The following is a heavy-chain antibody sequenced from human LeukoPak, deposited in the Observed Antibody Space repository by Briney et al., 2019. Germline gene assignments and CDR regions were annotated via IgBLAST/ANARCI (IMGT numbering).Heavy chain of an antibody. Sequence: GGSLRLSCAASGFTFSDYYMSWIRQAPGKGLEWVSYISSSASIIYCADSVKGRFTISRDNAKNSLYLQMNSLRAEDTAVYYCARVGGYSGYDLVGSWGQGTLVTVSS. D-gene: IGHD5-12*01. CDR1: GFTFSDYY. CDR2: ISSSASII. CDR3: ARVGGYSGYDLVGS. J-gene: IGHJ4*02. V-gene: IGHV3-11*01.